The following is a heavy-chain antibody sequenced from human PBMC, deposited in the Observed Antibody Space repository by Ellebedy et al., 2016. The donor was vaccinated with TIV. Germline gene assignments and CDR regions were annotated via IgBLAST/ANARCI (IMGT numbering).Heavy chain of an antibody. CDR3: ARELWYGELYGLDL. D-gene: IGHD3-10*01. CDR1: GFTFSDYY. Sequence: PGGSLRLSCAASGFTFSDYYMSWIRQAPGKGLEWLSYISSKSSYTSYAGSVKGRFTISRDNAKSSLFLQMNSLRAEDTAVYYCARELWYGELYGLDLWGQGTTVTVSS. J-gene: IGHJ6*02. CDR2: ISSKSSYT. V-gene: IGHV3-11*06.